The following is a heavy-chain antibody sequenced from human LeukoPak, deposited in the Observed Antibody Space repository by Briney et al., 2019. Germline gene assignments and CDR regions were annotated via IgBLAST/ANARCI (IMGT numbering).Heavy chain of an antibody. CDR2: INPNSGGT. J-gene: IGHJ4*02. CDR1: GYTFTGYY. Sequence: GASVKVSCKASGYTFTGYYMHWVRQAPGQGLEWMGWINPNSGGTNYAQKFQGRVTITRDTSISTAYMELSRLRSDDTAVYYCARDPYYYDSSGYYQYYWGQGTLVTVSS. D-gene: IGHD3-22*01. V-gene: IGHV1-2*02. CDR3: ARDPYYYDSSGYYQYY.